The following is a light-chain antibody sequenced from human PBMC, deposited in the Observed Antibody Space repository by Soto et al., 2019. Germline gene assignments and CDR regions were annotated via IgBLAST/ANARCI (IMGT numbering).Light chain of an antibody. CDR1: QSVSSSY. CDR2: GAS. V-gene: IGKV3-20*01. CDR3: QQYGRSPYT. J-gene: IGKJ2*01. Sequence: EIVLTQSPGTLSLSPGERATLSCRASQSVSSSYLAWYQQKPGQAPRLIIYGASSRATGIPDTFSGSGSGTDFTLTISRLEPEDFAVYYCQQYGRSPYTFGQGTKLEI.